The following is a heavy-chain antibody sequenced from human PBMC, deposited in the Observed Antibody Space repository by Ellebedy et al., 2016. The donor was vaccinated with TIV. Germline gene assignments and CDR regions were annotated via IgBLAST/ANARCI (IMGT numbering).Heavy chain of an antibody. J-gene: IGHJ3*02. CDR3: TRDTVEVAGGDAFDM. V-gene: IGHV3-48*04. D-gene: IGHD2-2*01. CDR1: GFTFSSYW. Sequence: GESLKISCAASGFTFSSYWMSWVRQAPGKGLEWVSYISSSGSTIYYADSVKGRFTISRDNAKNSLYLQMNSLRADDTAIYYCTRDTVEVAGGDAFDMWGQGTMVTVSS. CDR2: ISSSGSTI.